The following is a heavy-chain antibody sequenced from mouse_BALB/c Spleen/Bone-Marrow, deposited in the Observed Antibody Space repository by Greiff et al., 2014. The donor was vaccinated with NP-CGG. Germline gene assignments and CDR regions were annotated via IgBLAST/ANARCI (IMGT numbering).Heavy chain of an antibody. D-gene: IGHD1-1*01. CDR2: ISYSGST. Sequence: EVQVVESGPSLVKPSQTLSLTCSVTGDSINSGYWNWIRKFPGNKLDYMGYISYSGSTYYNPSLKSRISITRDTSKNQYYLQLNSVTTEDTAAYYCAIITTAWYFDVWGAGTTVTVSS. CDR3: AIITTAWYFDV. V-gene: IGHV3-8*02. CDR1: GDSINSGY. J-gene: IGHJ1*01.